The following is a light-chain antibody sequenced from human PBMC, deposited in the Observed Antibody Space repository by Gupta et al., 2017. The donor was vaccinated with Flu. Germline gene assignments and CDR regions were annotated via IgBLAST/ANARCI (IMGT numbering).Light chain of an antibody. V-gene: IGLV1-51*02. CDR3: GGGDSRGNFCV. J-gene: IGLJ3*02. CDR1: SSKIGNNY. CDR2: ENN. Sequence: VTISCSGSSSKIGNNYVSWYQQRPGTAPNLLNYENNTRPSVIPDRFSGSKSGTAASLGSTGLQAGDEADYHCGGGDSRGNFCVFGGGTKPTVL.